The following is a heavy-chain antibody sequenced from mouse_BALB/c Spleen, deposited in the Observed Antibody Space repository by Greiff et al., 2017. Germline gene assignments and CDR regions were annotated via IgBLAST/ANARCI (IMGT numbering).Heavy chain of an antibody. Sequence: DVKLVESGAELVRPGALVKLSCKASGFNIKDYYMHWVKQRPEQGLEWIGWIDPENGNTIYDPKFQGKASITADTSSNTAYLQLSSLTSEDTAVYYCARGGGGNYHYFDYWGQGTTLTVSS. CDR3: ARGGGGNYHYFDY. J-gene: IGHJ2*01. V-gene: IGHV14-1*02. CDR2: IDPENGNT. D-gene: IGHD2-1*01. CDR1: GFNIKDYY.